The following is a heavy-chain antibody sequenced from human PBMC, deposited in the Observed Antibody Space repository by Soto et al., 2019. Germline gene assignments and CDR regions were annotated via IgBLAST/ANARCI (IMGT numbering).Heavy chain of an antibody. V-gene: IGHV4-4*02. CDR2: IYHSGST. CDR3: ASVRGGYYYAMDV. Sequence: PSETLSLTCAVSGGSISSSNWWSWVRQPPGKGLEWIGEIYHSGSTNYNPSLKSRVTISVDKSKNQFSLKLSSVTAADTAVYYCASVRGGYYYAMDVWGQGNTVTVS. J-gene: IGHJ6*02. D-gene: IGHD3-10*02. CDR1: GGSISSSNW.